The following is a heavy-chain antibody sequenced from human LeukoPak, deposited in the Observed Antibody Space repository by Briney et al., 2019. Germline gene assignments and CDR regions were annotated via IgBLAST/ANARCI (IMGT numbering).Heavy chain of an antibody. Sequence: ASVKVSCKASGYTFTSYYLHWVRQAPGQGLEWMGWLNPNSGVTRYAQNFQGRVTMTRDTSISTAYMELSSLRSDDTAVYYCARDSSGSFGDYWGQGTLVAVSP. CDR1: GYTFTSYY. J-gene: IGHJ4*02. V-gene: IGHV1-2*02. D-gene: IGHD6-19*01. CDR2: LNPNSGVT. CDR3: ARDSSGSFGDY.